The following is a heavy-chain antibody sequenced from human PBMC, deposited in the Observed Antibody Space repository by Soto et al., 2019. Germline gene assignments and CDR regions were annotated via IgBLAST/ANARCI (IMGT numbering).Heavy chain of an antibody. CDR2: IYPGDSDT. D-gene: IGHD4-4*01. Sequence: PGESLKISCKGSGYSFTSYWIAWVRQIPWKGLEWMGMIYPGDSDTRYSPSFQGQVTISADKSINTAYLQWSSLKASDTAMYYCARLKATVTERDYGMDVWGQGTTVTVSS. CDR3: ARLKATVTERDYGMDV. J-gene: IGHJ6*02. CDR1: GYSFTSYW. V-gene: IGHV5-51*01.